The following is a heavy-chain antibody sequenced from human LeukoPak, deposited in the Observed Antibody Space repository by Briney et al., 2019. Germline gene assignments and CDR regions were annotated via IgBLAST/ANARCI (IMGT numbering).Heavy chain of an antibody. CDR3: ARQVGYCSGGSCSKTRPFDY. V-gene: IGHV4-59*08. CDR2: IYYRGST. Sequence: SETLSLTCTVSGGSISSYYWSWIRQPPGKRLEWIGYIYYRGSTNYNPSLKSRFTISGDTSKNHFSLKLSSVTAADTAVYDCARQVGYCSGGSCSKTRPFDYWGQGTLVTVSS. J-gene: IGHJ4*02. CDR1: GGSISSYY. D-gene: IGHD2-15*01.